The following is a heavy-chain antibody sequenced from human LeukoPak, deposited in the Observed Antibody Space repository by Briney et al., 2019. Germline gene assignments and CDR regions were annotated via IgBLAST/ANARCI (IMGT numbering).Heavy chain of an antibody. CDR3: ARSNWRYYYYYGMDV. CDR2: IYPSDSDT. V-gene: IGHV5-51*01. CDR1: GYSFTKYW. Sequence: GESLKISCKGSGYSFTKYWIGWVRHMPGKGLEWMGIIYPSDSDTRYSPSFQGQVTISADKSISTAYLQWSSLKASDTAIYYCARSNWRYYYYYGMDVWGQGTTVTVSS. J-gene: IGHJ6*02. D-gene: IGHD7-27*01.